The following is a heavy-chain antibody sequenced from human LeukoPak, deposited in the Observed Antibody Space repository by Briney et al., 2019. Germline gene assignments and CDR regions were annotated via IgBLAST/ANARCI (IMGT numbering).Heavy chain of an antibody. D-gene: IGHD1-26*01. CDR3: ARVGDNFDY. Sequence: SETLSLTCTVSGGSISSYYRSWIRQPPGKGLEWIGYIYYSGSTNYNPSLKSRVTISVDTSKNQFSLKLSSVTAADTAVYYCARVGDNFDYWGQGTLVTVSS. V-gene: IGHV4-59*01. CDR2: IYYSGST. J-gene: IGHJ4*02. CDR1: GGSISSYY.